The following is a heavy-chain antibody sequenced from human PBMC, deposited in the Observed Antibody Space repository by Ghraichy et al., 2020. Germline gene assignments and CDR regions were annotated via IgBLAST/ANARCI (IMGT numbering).Heavy chain of an antibody. J-gene: IGHJ4*02. CDR3: ASSGYNDGRVDY. V-gene: IGHV1-24*01. Sequence: ASVKVSCKVSGYTLTELSMHWVRRAPGKGLEWMGGFDPEDGETIYAQKFQGRVTMTEDTSTDTAYMELSSLRSEDTAVYYCASSGYNDGRVDYWGQGTLVTVSS. CDR1: GYTLTELS. D-gene: IGHD5-12*01. CDR2: FDPEDGET.